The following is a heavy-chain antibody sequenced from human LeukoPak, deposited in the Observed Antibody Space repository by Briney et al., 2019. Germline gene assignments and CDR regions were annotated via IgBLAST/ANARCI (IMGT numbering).Heavy chain of an antibody. Sequence: SETLSLTCAVSGGSISSSNWWSWVRQPPGKGLEWIGEIYHSGSTNYNPSLKSRVTISVDKSKNQFSLKLSSVTAADTAVYYCARDPTMARGPSMDVWGKGTTVTVSS. J-gene: IGHJ6*04. V-gene: IGHV4-4*02. CDR2: IYHSGST. CDR1: GGSISSSNW. D-gene: IGHD3-10*01. CDR3: ARDPTMARGPSMDV.